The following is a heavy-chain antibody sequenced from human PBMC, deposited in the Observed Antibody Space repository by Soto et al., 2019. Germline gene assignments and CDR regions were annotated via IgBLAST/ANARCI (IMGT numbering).Heavy chain of an antibody. CDR1: GGSISSGGYY. CDR2: IYYSGST. Sequence: SETLSLTCTVSGGSISSGGYYWSWIRQHPGKGLEWIGYIYYSGSTYYNPSLKSRVTISVDTSKNQFSLKLSSVTAADTAVYYCARGSNFLDYYYYGMDVWGQGTTVTVSS. J-gene: IGHJ6*02. V-gene: IGHV4-31*03. D-gene: IGHD4-4*01. CDR3: ARGSNFLDYYYYGMDV.